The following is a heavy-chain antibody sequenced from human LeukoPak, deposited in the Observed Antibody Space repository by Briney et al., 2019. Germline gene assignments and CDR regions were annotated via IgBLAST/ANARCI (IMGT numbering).Heavy chain of an antibody. J-gene: IGHJ3*02. CDR2: IYYSVST. Sequence: SETLSLTCTVSGGSISSSSYDWGWIRQPPGKGLDWIGRIYYSVSTYYNPSLKSRVTISVDTSKNQFSLKLSSVTAADTAVYYCARLSGYSGYDPYPDAFDIWGQGTMVTVSS. D-gene: IGHD5-12*01. CDR3: ARLSGYSGYDPYPDAFDI. CDR1: GGSISSSSYD. V-gene: IGHV4-39*01.